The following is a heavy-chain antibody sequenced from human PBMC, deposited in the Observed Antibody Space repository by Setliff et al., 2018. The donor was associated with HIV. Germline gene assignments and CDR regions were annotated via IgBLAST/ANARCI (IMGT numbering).Heavy chain of an antibody. D-gene: IGHD1-26*01. J-gene: IGHJ2*01. CDR3: ARAAYSGTYLWEPATDL. CDR2: IYYSGST. V-gene: IGHV4-59*08. Sequence: SETLSLTCTVSGGSISSYYWSWIRQPPGKGLEWIGYIYYSGSTNYNPSLKSRVTISVDTSKNQLSLKLTSVTAADTAVYYCARAAYSGTYLWEPATDLWGRGTLVTVSS. CDR1: GGSISSYY.